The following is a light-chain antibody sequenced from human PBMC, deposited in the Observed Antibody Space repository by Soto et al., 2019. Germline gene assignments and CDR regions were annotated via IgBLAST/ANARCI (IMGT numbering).Light chain of an antibody. CDR3: QQSHSTPRT. V-gene: IGKV1-39*01. Sequence: DIQMTQSPSSLSASVGDRVTITCRPSQSISSYLNWYQQKPGKAPKLLIYAASSLQSGVPSRFSGSGSGTDFTLTISSLQPEDFATYYCQQSHSTPRTFGPGTKVDIK. CDR2: AAS. CDR1: QSISSY. J-gene: IGKJ3*01.